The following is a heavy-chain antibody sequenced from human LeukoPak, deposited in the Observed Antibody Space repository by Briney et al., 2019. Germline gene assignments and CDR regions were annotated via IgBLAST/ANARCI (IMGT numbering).Heavy chain of an antibody. CDR1: GFTFSSYA. CDR3: AKDPGGIPQEF. D-gene: IGHD3-16*01. V-gene: IGHV3-23*01. CDR2: ISGSGGST. J-gene: IGHJ4*02. Sequence: GGSLRLSCAASGFTFSSYAMSWVRQAPGKGQEWVSAISGSGGSTYYADSVKGRFTISRDNSKNTLYLQMNSLRAEDTAVYYCAKDPGGIPQEFWGQGTLVTVSS.